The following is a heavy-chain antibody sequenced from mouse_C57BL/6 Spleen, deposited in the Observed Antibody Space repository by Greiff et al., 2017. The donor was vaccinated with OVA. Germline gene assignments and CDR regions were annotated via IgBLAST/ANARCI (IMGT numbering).Heavy chain of an antibody. Sequence: VQLKESGAELVRPGASVKLSCKASGYTFTDYYINWVKQRPGQGLEWIARIYPGSGNTYYNEKFKGKATLTAEKSSSTAYMQLSSLTSEDSAVYFCAREGDGYFDYWGQGTTLTVSS. D-gene: IGHD2-3*01. V-gene: IGHV1-76*01. CDR1: GYTFTDYY. CDR2: IYPGSGNT. CDR3: AREGDGYFDY. J-gene: IGHJ2*01.